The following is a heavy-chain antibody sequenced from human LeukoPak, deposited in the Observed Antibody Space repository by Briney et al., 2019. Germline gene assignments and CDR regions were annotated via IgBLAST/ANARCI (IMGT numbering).Heavy chain of an antibody. V-gene: IGHV3-48*03. Sequence: GGSLRLSCAASGFTFSSYEMNWVRQAPGKGLEWVPYISGSDSTIFYADSVKGRFTISRDNAKKSLYLQMNSLKAEDTAVYYCARVPISSASYFDYWGQGTLVTVSS. CDR3: ARVPISSASYFDY. CDR1: GFTFSSYE. CDR2: ISGSDSTI. J-gene: IGHJ4*02. D-gene: IGHD3-16*01.